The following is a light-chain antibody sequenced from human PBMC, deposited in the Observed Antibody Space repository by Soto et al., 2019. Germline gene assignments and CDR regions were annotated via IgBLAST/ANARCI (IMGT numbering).Light chain of an antibody. CDR2: SVS. J-gene: IGLJ1*01. V-gene: IGLV2-14*01. Sequence: QSALTQPASVSGSPGQSITISCSGTSSDIGAYDHVAWFQQFPGKTPKLIIYSVSNRPSGVSYRFSGSKSGNTASLTISALQAEDEADYFCNSYTSSTSLPYVFGTGTKVTVL. CDR3: NSYTSSTSLPYV. CDR1: SSDIGAYDH.